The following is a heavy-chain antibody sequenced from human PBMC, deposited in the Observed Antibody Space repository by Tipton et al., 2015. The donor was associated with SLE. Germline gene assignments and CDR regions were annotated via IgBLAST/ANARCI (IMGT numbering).Heavy chain of an antibody. D-gene: IGHD3/OR15-3a*01. CDR2: IYYSGST. J-gene: IGHJ4*02. CDR1: GGSISSGGYY. Sequence: TLSLTCTVSGGSISSGGYYWTWIRQYPGKGLEWIGYIYYSGSTYYNPSLQSRVTISLDTSKNQFSLKLSSVTAADTAVYYCARDRTYFDYWGQGTLVTVSS. CDR3: ARDRTYFDY. V-gene: IGHV4-31*03.